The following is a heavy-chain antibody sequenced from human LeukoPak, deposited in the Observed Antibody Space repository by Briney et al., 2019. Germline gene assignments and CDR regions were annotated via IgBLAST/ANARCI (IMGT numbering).Heavy chain of an antibody. J-gene: IGHJ6*03. CDR3: AKGYKGLLWLGEGMDV. V-gene: IGHV3-9*01. D-gene: IGHD3-10*01. CDR1: GFTFDDYA. Sequence: PGGSLRLSCAASGFTFDDYAMQWVRQAPGKGLEWVSGISGTSGSRGYADSVKGRFTISRDNAKNSMYLQMNSLRAEDTALYYCAKGYKGLLWLGEGMDVWGKGTTVTVSS. CDR2: ISGTSGSR.